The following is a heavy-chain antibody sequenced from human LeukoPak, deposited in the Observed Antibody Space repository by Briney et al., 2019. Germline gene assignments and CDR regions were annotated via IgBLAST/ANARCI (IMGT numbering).Heavy chain of an antibody. Sequence: PSETLSLTCSVPGGSMKDYYWSWIRQPPGKGLEYIGYISYSGSTNYNPSLKSRVTMSVDTSKNQFSLKLSSVTATDTAVYYCARHTPKDIAAAGAGYYYYMDVWGKGTTVTVSS. CDR1: GGSMKDYY. CDR3: ARHTPKDIAAAGAGYYYYMDV. J-gene: IGHJ6*03. CDR2: ISYSGST. V-gene: IGHV4-59*08. D-gene: IGHD6-13*01.